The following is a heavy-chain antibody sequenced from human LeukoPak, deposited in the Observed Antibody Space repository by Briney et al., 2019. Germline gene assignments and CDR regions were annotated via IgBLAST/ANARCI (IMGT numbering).Heavy chain of an antibody. J-gene: IGHJ4*02. CDR1: GGSISSYY. CDR3: ARGGGSTGFFDY. CDR2: IYYSGST. D-gene: IGHD2-15*01. V-gene: IGHV4-59*01. Sequence: SETLSLTCTVSGGSISSYYWSWIRQPPGKGLEWIGYIYYSGSTNYNPSLKSRVTISVDTSENQFSLKLSSVTAADTAVYYCARGGGSTGFFDYWGQGTLVTVSS.